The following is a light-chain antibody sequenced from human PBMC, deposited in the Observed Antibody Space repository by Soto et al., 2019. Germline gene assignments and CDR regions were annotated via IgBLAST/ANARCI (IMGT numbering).Light chain of an antibody. CDR2: DAS. CDR1: QSISTW. J-gene: IGKJ1*01. CDR3: QQYETFSGT. Sequence: GDRVTITCRASQSISTWLAWYQQKPGKAPKLLIYDASSLESGVPSRFGGGGSGTEFTLTISSLQPDDFATYYCQQYETFSGTFGPGTKVDIK. V-gene: IGKV1-5*01.